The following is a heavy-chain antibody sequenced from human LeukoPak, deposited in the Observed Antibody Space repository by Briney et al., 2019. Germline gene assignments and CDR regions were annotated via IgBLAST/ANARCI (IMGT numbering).Heavy chain of an antibody. CDR3: ARGYDILTGFVGMDV. J-gene: IGHJ6*02. V-gene: IGHV1-18*01. D-gene: IGHD3-9*01. CDR1: GYTFTSYG. Sequence: ASVKVSCKASGYTFTSYGISWVRQAPGQGLEWVGWISAYNGNTNYAQKLQGRVTMTTDTSTSTAYMELRSLRSDDTAVYYCARGYDILTGFVGMDVWGQGTTVTVSS. CDR2: ISAYNGNT.